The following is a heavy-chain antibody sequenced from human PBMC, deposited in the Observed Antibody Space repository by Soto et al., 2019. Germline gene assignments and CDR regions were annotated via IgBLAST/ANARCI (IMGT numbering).Heavy chain of an antibody. CDR3: ARRGSGSYCDY. D-gene: IGHD1-26*01. Sequence: VQLLESGGGLVQPGGSLRLSCAASGFTFSSYAMRWVRQAPVKGLEWVSAISGSGGSTYYADSVKGRFTISRDNSKNTLYLQMNSLRAEDTAVYYCARRGSGSYCDYWGQGTLVTVSS. CDR2: ISGSGGST. V-gene: IGHV3-23*01. J-gene: IGHJ4*02. CDR1: GFTFSSYA.